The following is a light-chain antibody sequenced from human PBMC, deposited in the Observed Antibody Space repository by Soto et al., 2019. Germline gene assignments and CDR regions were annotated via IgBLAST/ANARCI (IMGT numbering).Light chain of an antibody. CDR2: DGS. CDR3: SSYTTSNTQV. Sequence: QSALTQPASVSGSPGQSITISFTGTSSDVGTYNYVSWYQHRPGKAPKLMIYDGSYRPSGVSNRFSGSKSANTASLTISGLQAEDEADYYCSSYTTSNTQVFGGGTKVTVL. J-gene: IGLJ3*02. CDR1: SSDVGTYNY. V-gene: IGLV2-14*01.